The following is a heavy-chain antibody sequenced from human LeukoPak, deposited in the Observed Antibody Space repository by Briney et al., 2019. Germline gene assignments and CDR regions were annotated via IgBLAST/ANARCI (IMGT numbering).Heavy chain of an antibody. D-gene: IGHD1-26*01. CDR3: ARVVVGATLFDY. V-gene: IGHV1-18*01. Sequence: ASVTVSFKASGYTFTNYGISWVRQAPGQGLERMGCISAYNANTNYAQKLQGRVTMTSDTSTSTAYMELRSVRSEDTDVYYCARVVVGATLFDYWGQGTLVTVSS. CDR2: ISAYNANT. CDR1: GYTFTNYG. J-gene: IGHJ4*02.